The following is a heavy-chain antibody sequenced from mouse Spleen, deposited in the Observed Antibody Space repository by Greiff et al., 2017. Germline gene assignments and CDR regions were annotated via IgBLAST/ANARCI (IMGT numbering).Heavy chain of an antibody. V-gene: IGHV5-4*01. CDR1: GFTFSSYA. D-gene: IGHD2-2*01. Sequence: EVHLVESGGGLVKPGGSLKLSCAASGFTFSSYAMSWVRQTPEKRLEWVATISDGGSYTYYPDNVKGRFTISRDNAKNNLYLQMSHLKSEDTAMYYCARYGYGFAYWGQGTLVTVSA. CDR2: ISDGGSYT. J-gene: IGHJ3*01. CDR3: ARYGYGFAY.